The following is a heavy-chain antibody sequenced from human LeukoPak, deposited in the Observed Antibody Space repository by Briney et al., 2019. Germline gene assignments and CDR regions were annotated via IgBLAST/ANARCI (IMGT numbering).Heavy chain of an antibody. Sequence: SETLSLTCTVSGGSISNYYWSWIRQSPGKGLDWIGYIYYSGSTNYNPSLKSRVTISVDTSKNQFSLKLTSVTAADTAVYYCARHGGWLAGARNWGQGTLVTVSS. CDR1: GGSISNYY. CDR3: ARHGGWLAGARN. J-gene: IGHJ4*02. CDR2: IYYSGST. D-gene: IGHD6-19*01. V-gene: IGHV4-59*08.